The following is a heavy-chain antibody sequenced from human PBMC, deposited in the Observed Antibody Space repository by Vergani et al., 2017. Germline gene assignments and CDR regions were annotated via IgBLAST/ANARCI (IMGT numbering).Heavy chain of an antibody. D-gene: IGHD3-22*01. CDR3: VNGYYYDQSGLASFDY. CDR1: GFTLNTYG. Sequence: QVQLLQSGGGVVQPGGSLRLSCTLSGFTLNTYGIHWVRQAPGKGLEWVSFIRYDGSSEYYGDSVKGRFTISRDKSQNTVNLQMNSLRTEDTAIYFCVNGYYYDQSGLASFDYWGQGTLVTVSS. CDR2: IRYDGSSE. V-gene: IGHV3-30*02. J-gene: IGHJ4*02.